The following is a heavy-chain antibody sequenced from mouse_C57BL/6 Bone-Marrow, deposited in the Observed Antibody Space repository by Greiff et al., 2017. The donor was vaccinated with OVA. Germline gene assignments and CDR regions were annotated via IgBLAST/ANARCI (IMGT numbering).Heavy chain of an antibody. J-gene: IGHJ3*01. CDR2: IDPENGDT. CDR1: GFNIKDDY. V-gene: IGHV14-4*01. Sequence: EVQLQQSGAELVRPGASVKLSCTASGFNIKDDYMHWVKQRAEQGLEWIGWIDPENGDTEYASKFQGKATITADTSSNTAYLQLSSLTSEDTAVYYCTTWGYYGSSYWFADWGQGTLVTVSA. CDR3: TTWGYYGSSYWFAD. D-gene: IGHD1-1*01.